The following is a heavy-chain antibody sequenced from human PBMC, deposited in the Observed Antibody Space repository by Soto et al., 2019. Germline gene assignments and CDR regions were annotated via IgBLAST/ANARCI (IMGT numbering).Heavy chain of an antibody. CDR2: ISYDGSNK. D-gene: IGHD4-17*01. Sequence: GGSLRLSCAASGFTFSSYGVHWVRQAPGKGLEWVAVISYDGSNKYYADSVKGRFTISRDNSKNTLYLQMNSLRAEDTAVYYCAKDLFDYGDYVPYYYYMDVWGKGTTVTVSS. CDR3: AKDLFDYGDYVPYYYYMDV. CDR1: GFTFSSYG. V-gene: IGHV3-30*18. J-gene: IGHJ6*03.